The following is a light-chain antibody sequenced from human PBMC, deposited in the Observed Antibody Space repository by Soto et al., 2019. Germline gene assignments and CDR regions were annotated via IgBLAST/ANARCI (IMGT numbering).Light chain of an antibody. CDR1: QNIDNY. CDR3: QESYSTPAVS. J-gene: IGKJ4*01. Sequence: DIQMTQFPSSLSASLGDGVTITCRASQNIDNYLNWYQHKPGKAPKLLIYATSTLQSGVPARFSGSGSGTEFTLTISSLQAEDFATYFCQESYSTPAVSFGGGTKVEIK. CDR2: ATS. V-gene: IGKV1-39*01.